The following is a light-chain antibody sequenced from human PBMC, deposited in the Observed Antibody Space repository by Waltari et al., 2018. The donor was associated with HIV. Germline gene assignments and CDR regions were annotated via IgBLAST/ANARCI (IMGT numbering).Light chain of an antibody. J-gene: IGKJ2*01. CDR1: QSVNNN. V-gene: IGKV3-15*01. Sequence: EIVLTQSPVTLSLSPGDRATLSCRASQSVNNNLVWYQQKPGQSPRLLLYGPLTRAPGVPARFSGSGSGTEFTLTINSLQSEDSAVYFCQQYNDWPFTFGQGTKLEIK. CDR3: QQYNDWPFT. CDR2: GPL.